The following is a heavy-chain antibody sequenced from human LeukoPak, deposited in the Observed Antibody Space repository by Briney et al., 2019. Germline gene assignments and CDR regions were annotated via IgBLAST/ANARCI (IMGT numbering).Heavy chain of an antibody. Sequence: SETLSLTRTVSGGSISSSSYYWGWIRQPPGKGLGWIGSIYYSGSTYYNPSLKSRVTISVDTSKNQFSLKLSSVTAADTAVYYCARPYDSSGHFDYWGQGTLVTVSS. CDR1: GGSISSSSYY. CDR2: IYYSGST. J-gene: IGHJ4*02. D-gene: IGHD3-22*01. V-gene: IGHV4-39*01. CDR3: ARPYDSSGHFDY.